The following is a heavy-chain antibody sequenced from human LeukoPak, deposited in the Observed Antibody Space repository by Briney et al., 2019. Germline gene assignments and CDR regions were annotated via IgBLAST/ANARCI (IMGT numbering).Heavy chain of an antibody. Sequence: GGSLRLSCAASGFTLSSYAMSWVRQAPGRGLEWVSAISGSGGSTYYADSVKGRFTISRDNSKHTLYLQMNTVRAEDTAVYYCAKDLTMIGTGAFDIWGQGTMVTVSS. CDR1: GFTLSSYA. J-gene: IGHJ3*02. CDR2: ISGSGGST. D-gene: IGHD3-22*01. CDR3: AKDLTMIGTGAFDI. V-gene: IGHV3-23*01.